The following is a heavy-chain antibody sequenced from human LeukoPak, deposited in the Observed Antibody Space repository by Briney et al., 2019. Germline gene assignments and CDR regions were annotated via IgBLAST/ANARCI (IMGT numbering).Heavy chain of an antibody. CDR3: AREKQGQQGLDP. D-gene: IGHD1/OR15-1a*01. V-gene: IGHV1-8*01. CDR2: MNPNSGNT. J-gene: IGHJ5*02. Sequence: ASVKVSCKASGYTFTSYDINWVRQATGQGLEWMGWMNPNSGNTGYAQKLQGRVTMTTDTSTSTAYMELRSLRSDDTAVYYCAREKQGQQGLDPWGQGTLVTVSS. CDR1: GYTFTSYD.